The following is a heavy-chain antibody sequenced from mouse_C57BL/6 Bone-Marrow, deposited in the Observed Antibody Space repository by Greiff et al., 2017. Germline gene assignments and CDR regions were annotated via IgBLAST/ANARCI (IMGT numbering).Heavy chain of an antibody. Sequence: EVMLVESGGGLVQPKGSLKLSCAASGFSFNTYAMNWVRQAPGKGLEWVARIRSKSNNYATYYADSVKDRFTISRDDSESMLYLQMNNLKTEDTAMDCCVRRTPRGDYWGQGTSVTVSS. J-gene: IGHJ4*01. V-gene: IGHV10-1*01. CDR3: VRRTPRGDY. CDR2: IRSKSNNYAT. CDR1: GFSFNTYA. D-gene: IGHD3-3*01.